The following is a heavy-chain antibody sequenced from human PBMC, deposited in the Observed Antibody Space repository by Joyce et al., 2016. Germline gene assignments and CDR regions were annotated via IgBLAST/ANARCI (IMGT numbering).Heavy chain of an antibody. CDR1: GGSIASSGNY. Sequence: QLQLQESGPGLVKPSQTLSFTCTVSGGSIASSGNYWTWIRQHPGKGLEWIGYFYYDGTTDYNPSLKSRITISGDTSKNQFSLNLKSVTAADAAVYFCARGGYTSGWDDAFDIWGQGTVVIVSS. J-gene: IGHJ3*02. V-gene: IGHV4-31*03. CDR2: FYYDGTT. CDR3: ARGGYTSGWDDAFDI. D-gene: IGHD6-19*01.